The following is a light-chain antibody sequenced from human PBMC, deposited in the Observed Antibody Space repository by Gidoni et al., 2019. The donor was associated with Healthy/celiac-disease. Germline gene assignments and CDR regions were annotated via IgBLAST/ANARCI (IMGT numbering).Light chain of an antibody. CDR1: SHDVGGYNY. CDR2: DVS. V-gene: IGLV2-14*03. CDR3: SSYSGSSTLVV. Sequence: QSALTQPASVSGSPGQSITVSCTVTSHDVGGYNYVSWYQQHPGKAPKLIIYDVSHRPSGVSNRFSGSKSGNTASLTISGLQAEDEGDYYCSSYSGSSTLVVFGGGTKLTVL. J-gene: IGLJ2*01.